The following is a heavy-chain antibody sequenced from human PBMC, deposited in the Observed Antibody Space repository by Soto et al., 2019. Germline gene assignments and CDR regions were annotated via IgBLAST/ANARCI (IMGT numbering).Heavy chain of an antibody. CDR2: ISYDGNNK. CDR1: GFTFSSYA. D-gene: IGHD6-13*01. Sequence: QVHLVESGGGVVQPGRSLRLSCAASGFTFSSYAMHWVRQAPGKGLEWVAFISYDGNNKYYADSVKGRFTISRDNSKNTLYLQMNSLRAEDTAVYYCAKFPFGASWSGDYWGQGTLVTVSS. J-gene: IGHJ4*02. V-gene: IGHV3-30*18. CDR3: AKFPFGASWSGDY.